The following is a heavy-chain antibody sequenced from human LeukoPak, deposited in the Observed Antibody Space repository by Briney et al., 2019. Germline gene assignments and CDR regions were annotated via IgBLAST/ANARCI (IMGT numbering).Heavy chain of an antibody. CDR3: ARVCAVAGCYFRWFDP. D-gene: IGHD2-15*01. CDR1: GYTFTGYY. Sequence: ASVKVSCKASGYTFTGYYMHWVRQAPGQGLEWMGWINPNSGGTNYAQKFQGRVTMTRDTSISTAYMELSRLRSDDTAVYYCARVCAVAGCYFRWFDPWGQGTLVTVSS. V-gene: IGHV1-2*02. J-gene: IGHJ5*02. CDR2: INPNSGGT.